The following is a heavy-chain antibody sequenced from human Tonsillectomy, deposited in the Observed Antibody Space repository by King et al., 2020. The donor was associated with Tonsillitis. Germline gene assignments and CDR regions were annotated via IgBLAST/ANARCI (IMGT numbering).Heavy chain of an antibody. J-gene: IGHJ6*03. CDR3: TTPIEAFGVVAATDGYMDV. CDR2: IYYSGST. Sequence: VQLQESGPGLVKPSETLSLTCTVSGDSIGSYFWSWIRQPPGKGLEWIGYIYYSGSTNYNPSLMNRVTISVDTSKNQFSLKLSSVTAADTAVYYCTTPIEAFGVVAATDGYMDVWGKGTTVTVSS. V-gene: IGHV4-59*01. CDR1: GDSIGSYF. D-gene: IGHD2-15*01.